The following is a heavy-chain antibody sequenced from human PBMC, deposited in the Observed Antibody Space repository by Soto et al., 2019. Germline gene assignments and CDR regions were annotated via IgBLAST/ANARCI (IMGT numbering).Heavy chain of an antibody. D-gene: IGHD3-22*01. CDR1: GGSISSYY. Sequence: PSETLSLSCTVAGGSISSYYWSWIRQPPGKGLEWIGYVSYLGNTNYNPSLKIRVTISVDTPKNQFPLNLGSVTAADTAMYYCASKGAGRALITFWGPGTLVTVSS. J-gene: IGHJ3*01. V-gene: IGHV4-59*13. CDR3: ASKGAGRALITF. CDR2: VSYLGNT.